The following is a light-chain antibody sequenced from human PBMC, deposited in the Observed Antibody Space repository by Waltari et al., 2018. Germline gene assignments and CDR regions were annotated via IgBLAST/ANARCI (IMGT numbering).Light chain of an antibody. CDR1: QDIRND. CDR3: LQDYNYPWA. V-gene: IGKV1-6*01. Sequence: AIQMTQSPSSLSATVGDRLTITCRASQDIRNDVIWYQQKPGEAPKVLIFAASTLQSGVPSRFSGSGSGTDFTLTISSLQPEDFATYYCLQDYNYPWAFGQGTKVEIK. CDR2: AAS. J-gene: IGKJ1*01.